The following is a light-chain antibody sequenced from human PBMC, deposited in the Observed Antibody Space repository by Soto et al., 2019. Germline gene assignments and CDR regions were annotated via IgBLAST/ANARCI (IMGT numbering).Light chain of an antibody. V-gene: IGLV2-14*01. CDR2: DVS. CDR3: TSYTGSSTHV. CDR1: SSDVGGYNY. Sequence: QSVLTQPASVSGSPGQSITISCTGTSSDVGGYNYGSWYQQHPGKAPKLMIYDVSNRPSGVSNRFSGSKSGNTASLTISGLQAEDEADYYCTSYTGSSTHVFGTGTKVTVL. J-gene: IGLJ1*01.